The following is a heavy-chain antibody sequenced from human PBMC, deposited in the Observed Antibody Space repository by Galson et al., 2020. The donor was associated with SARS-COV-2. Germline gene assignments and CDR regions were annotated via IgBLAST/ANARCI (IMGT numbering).Heavy chain of an antibody. D-gene: IGHD5-18*01. CDR1: GFSLSTSQKR. CDR3: ARLTPGYSYVGAGAFDFGGQGTLVTFSADV. J-gene: IGHJ6*02. Sequence: SGPKLVKHTQTLTLNCTVSGFSLSTSQKRVSWIRQPPGKALEWLARIDWDDAKFYSTSLKTRLTISKDTSKNQVVLTMTNMDPVDTATYYCARLTPGYSYVGAGAFDFGGQGTLVTFSADVWGQGTTVTVSS. CDR2: IDWDDAK. V-gene: IGHV2-70*04.